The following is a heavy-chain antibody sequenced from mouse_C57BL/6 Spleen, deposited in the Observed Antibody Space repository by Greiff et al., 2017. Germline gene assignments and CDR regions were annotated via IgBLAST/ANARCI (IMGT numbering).Heavy chain of an antibody. J-gene: IGHJ2*01. V-gene: IGHV5-4*01. CDR3: ARDRQATCFDY. Sequence: EVQLQESGGGLVKPGGSLKLSCAASGFTFSSYAMSWVRQTPEKRLEWVATISDGGSYTYYPDNVKGRFTISRDNAKNNLYLQMSHLKSEDTAMYYCARDRQATCFDYWGQGTTLTVSS. D-gene: IGHD3-2*02. CDR2: ISDGGSYT. CDR1: GFTFSSYA.